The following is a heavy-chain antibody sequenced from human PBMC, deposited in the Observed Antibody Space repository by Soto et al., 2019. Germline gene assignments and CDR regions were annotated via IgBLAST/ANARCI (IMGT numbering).Heavy chain of an antibody. Sequence: ESLEVSYKGSGYRFTSYWISWVRQMPGKGLEWMGRIDPSDSYTNYSPSFQGHVTISADKSISTAYLQWSSLKASDTAMYYCARRRYCTNGVCYIPGMDVWGQGTTVTVSS. CDR2: IDPSDSYT. CDR3: ARRRYCTNGVCYIPGMDV. V-gene: IGHV5-10-1*01. J-gene: IGHJ6*02. D-gene: IGHD2-8*01. CDR1: GYRFTSYW.